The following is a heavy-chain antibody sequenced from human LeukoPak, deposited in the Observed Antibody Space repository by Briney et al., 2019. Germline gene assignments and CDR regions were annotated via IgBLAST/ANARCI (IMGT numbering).Heavy chain of an antibody. V-gene: IGHV3-48*03. CDR2: ISSSGSTI. Sequence: HPGGSLRLSCAASGFTFSSYEMNWVRQAPGKGLEWVSYISSSGSTIYYADSVKGRFTISRDNAKNSLYLQMNSLRAEDTAVFYCARRSVTIYYMDVWGKGTTVTISS. CDR3: ARRSVTIYYMDV. D-gene: IGHD4-11*01. CDR1: GFTFSSYE. J-gene: IGHJ6*03.